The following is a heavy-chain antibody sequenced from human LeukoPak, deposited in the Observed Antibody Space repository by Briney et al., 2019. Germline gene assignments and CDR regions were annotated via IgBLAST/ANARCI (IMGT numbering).Heavy chain of an antibody. D-gene: IGHD3-22*01. CDR3: ARDEGGHYDSSGYHSGY. J-gene: IGHJ4*02. CDR2: IWYDGSNK. V-gene: IGHV3-33*01. Sequence: PGRSLRLSCAASGFTFSSYGMHWVRQAPGKGLEWVAVIWYDGSNKYYADSVKGRFTISRDNSKNTLYLQMNSLRAEDTAVYYCARDEGGHYDSSGYHSGYRGQGTLVTVSS. CDR1: GFTFSSYG.